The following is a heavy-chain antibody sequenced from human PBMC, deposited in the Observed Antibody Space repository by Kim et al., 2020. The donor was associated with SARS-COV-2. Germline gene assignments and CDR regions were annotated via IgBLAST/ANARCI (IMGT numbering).Heavy chain of an antibody. D-gene: IGHD4-17*01. V-gene: IGHV1-24*01. Sequence: GQKFQGRVTMTEDTSTDTAYMELSSLRSEDTAVYYCATSTTVTTSGWFDPWGQGTLVTVSS. J-gene: IGHJ5*02. CDR3: ATSTTVTTSGWFDP.